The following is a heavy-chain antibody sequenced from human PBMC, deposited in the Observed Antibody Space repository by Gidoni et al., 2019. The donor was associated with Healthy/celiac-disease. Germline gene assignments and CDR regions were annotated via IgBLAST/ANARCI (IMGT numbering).Heavy chain of an antibody. CDR3: APSSSWYSYFDY. J-gene: IGHJ4*02. Sequence: EVQLVESGGGLVKPGGSLRLSCAASGFTFSSYSMNWVRQAPGKGLEWVSSISSSSSYIYYADSVKGRFTISRDNAKNSLYLQMNSLRAEDTAVYYCAPSSSWYSYFDYWGQGTLVTVSS. CDR2: ISSSSSYI. CDR1: GFTFSSYS. D-gene: IGHD6-13*01. V-gene: IGHV3-21*01.